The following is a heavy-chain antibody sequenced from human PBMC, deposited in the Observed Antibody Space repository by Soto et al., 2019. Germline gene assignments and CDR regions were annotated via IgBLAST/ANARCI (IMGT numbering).Heavy chain of an antibody. V-gene: IGHV3-49*03. CDR2: IRSKAYGGTT. J-gene: IGHJ6*03. D-gene: IGHD2-15*01. Sequence: GGSLRLSCTASGFTFGEYAMSWFLQAPWKGLEWVGFIRSKAYGGTTEYAASVKGRFTISRDDSKSIAYLQMNSLKTEDTAVYYCTRDAVVVVAALPFYYYYMDVWGKGTTVTVSS. CDR3: TRDAVVVVAALPFYYYYMDV. CDR1: GFTFGEYA.